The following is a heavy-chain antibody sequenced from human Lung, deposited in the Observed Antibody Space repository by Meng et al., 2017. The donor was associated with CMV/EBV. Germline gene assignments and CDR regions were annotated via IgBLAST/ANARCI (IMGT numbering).Heavy chain of an antibody. J-gene: IGHJ6*02. Sequence: SVKVSCXASGYTFTGYNIHWVRQAPGQGLEWMGWINPHSGDTKYAQKFQGRVTLTTDTSINTAYMEVSRLKSDDTAVFFCARLFHTSLGTNYYCGMDVWGLGTTVTVSS. D-gene: IGHD3-10*01. CDR1: GYTFTGYN. CDR2: INPHSGDT. V-gene: IGHV1-2*02. CDR3: ARLFHTSLGTNYYCGMDV.